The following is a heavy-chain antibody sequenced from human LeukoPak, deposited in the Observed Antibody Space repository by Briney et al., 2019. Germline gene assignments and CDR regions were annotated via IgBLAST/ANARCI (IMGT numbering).Heavy chain of an antibody. Sequence: PGGSLRLSCVVSGFTFNNYWMSWVRQAPGRGLEWIGEINHSGSTNYNPSLKSRVTISVDTSVNQFSLKLSSVTAADTAVYHCARGSTLFDYWGQGTLVTVSS. J-gene: IGHJ4*02. CDR1: GFTFNNYW. CDR3: ARGSTLFDY. CDR2: INHSGST. V-gene: IGHV4-34*01. D-gene: IGHD5/OR15-5a*01.